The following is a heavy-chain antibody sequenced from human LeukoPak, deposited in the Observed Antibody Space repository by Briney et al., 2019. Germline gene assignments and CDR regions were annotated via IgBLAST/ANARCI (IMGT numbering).Heavy chain of an antibody. J-gene: IGHJ6*02. CDR1: GFPFSSYG. V-gene: IGHV3-30*18. D-gene: IGHD3-10*01. Sequence: GGSLRLSCAASGFPFSSYGMHWVRQAAGKGLEWVAVISYDGSNKYYADSVKGRFTISRDNSKNTLYLQMNSLRAEDTAVYYCAKGAVFGVRGYGMDVWGQGTTVTVSS. CDR3: AKGAVFGVRGYGMDV. CDR2: ISYDGSNK.